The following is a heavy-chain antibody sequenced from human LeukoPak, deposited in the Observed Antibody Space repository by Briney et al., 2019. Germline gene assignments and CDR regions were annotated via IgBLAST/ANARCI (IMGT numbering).Heavy chain of an antibody. CDR3: ARDSAPSIASRPYPDY. J-gene: IGHJ4*02. CDR1: GFIFSDHY. Sequence: GGSLRLSCAASGFIFSDHYMAWIRQAPGKGLECVSYISSSGSTIYYTDSVKGRFTISRDNAKNSLYLQMNSLRAEDTAVYFCARDSAPSIASRPYPDYWGQGALVTVSS. D-gene: IGHD6-6*01. V-gene: IGHV3-11*04. CDR2: ISSSGSTI.